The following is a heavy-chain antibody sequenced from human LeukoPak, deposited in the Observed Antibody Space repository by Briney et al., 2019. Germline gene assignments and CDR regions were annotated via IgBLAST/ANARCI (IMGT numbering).Heavy chain of an antibody. Sequence: GGSLRLSCAASGFTFSSYAMSWVRQAPGKGLEWVSAISGSGGSTYYADSVKGRFTISRDNSKNTLYLQMNSLRAEDTAVYYWAKGSRYSGYSWYFEYWGQGTLVTVSS. CDR1: GFTFSSYA. J-gene: IGHJ4*02. CDR3: AKGSRYSGYSWYFEY. CDR2: ISGSGGST. D-gene: IGHD5-12*01. V-gene: IGHV3-23*01.